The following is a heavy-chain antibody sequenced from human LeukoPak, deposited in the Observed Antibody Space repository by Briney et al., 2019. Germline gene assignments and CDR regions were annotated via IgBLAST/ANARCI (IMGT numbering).Heavy chain of an antibody. D-gene: IGHD3-10*01. Sequence: GGSLRLSCAASGFTFSSYSMNWVRQAPGKGLEWVSSISSSSSYIYYADSVKGRFTISRDNAKNSLYLQMNSLRAEDTAVYYCATMVRGVMAIDYWGQGTLVTVSS. J-gene: IGHJ4*02. CDR3: ATMVRGVMAIDY. CDR1: GFTFSSYS. CDR2: ISSSSSYI. V-gene: IGHV3-21*01.